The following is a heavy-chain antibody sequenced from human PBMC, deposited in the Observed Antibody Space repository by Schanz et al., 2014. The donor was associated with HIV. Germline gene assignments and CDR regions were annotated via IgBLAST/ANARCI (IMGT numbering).Heavy chain of an antibody. CDR1: GGTFSSYA. CDR3: ARGANCGGGSCPPRWFDP. J-gene: IGHJ5*02. CDR2: MIPSFRLR. V-gene: IGHV1-69*01. D-gene: IGHD2-15*01. Sequence: QVRLVQSGAEVKKPGSSVKVSCKASGGTFSSYAISWVRQAPGQGLEWMGGMIPSFRLRTYAQKFQGGVTIAADESASTAYMELNSLRSDDTAVYYCARGANCGGGSCPPRWFDPWGQGTLVTVSS.